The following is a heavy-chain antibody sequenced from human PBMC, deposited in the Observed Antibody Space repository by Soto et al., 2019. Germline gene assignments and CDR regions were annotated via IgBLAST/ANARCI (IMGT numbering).Heavy chain of an antibody. J-gene: IGHJ6*02. Sequence: EVQLVESGGGLVEPGKSLRLSCVVSGFTYEDFAMHWVRQAPGKGLEWVSGISWNSASTGYADSVTGRFTISRDNAKNSLYLQMSNLTGDDTARYYCVKDFRRYTNGLDVWGPGTSVTVSS. CDR2: ISWNSAST. V-gene: IGHV3-9*01. CDR3: VKDFRRYTNGLDV. D-gene: IGHD5-18*01. CDR1: GFTYEDFA.